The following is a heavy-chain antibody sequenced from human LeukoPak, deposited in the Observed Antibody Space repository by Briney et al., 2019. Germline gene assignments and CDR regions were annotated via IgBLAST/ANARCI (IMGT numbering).Heavy chain of an antibody. Sequence: SETLSLTCTVSGGSISSTSYYWGWIRQPPGKGLEWIGKIFYSGSTYYNPSLKSRVSISVDTSKNQFSLKLSSVTAADTAVYYCAGQSRGIFDYWGQGTLVTVSS. D-gene: IGHD6-13*01. J-gene: IGHJ4*02. CDR2: IFYSGST. V-gene: IGHV4-39*01. CDR1: GGSISSTSYY. CDR3: AGQSRGIFDY.